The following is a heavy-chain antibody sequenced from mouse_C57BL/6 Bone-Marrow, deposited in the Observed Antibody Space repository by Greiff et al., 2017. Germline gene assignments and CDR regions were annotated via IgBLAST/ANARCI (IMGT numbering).Heavy chain of an antibody. V-gene: IGHV1-19*01. CDR3: ARIWTHFDY. CDR2: INPYNGGT. J-gene: IGHJ2*01. Sequence: SGPVLVKPGASVKMSCKASGYTFTDYYMNWVKQSHGKSLEWIGVINPYNGGTSYNQKLKGKATLTVDKSTSTAYMKLNSLKSEDAAVFYCARIWTHFDYWGQGTTLTVSS. CDR1: GYTFTDYY.